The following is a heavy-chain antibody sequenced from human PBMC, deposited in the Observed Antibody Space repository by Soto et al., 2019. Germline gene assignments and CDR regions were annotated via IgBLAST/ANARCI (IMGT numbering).Heavy chain of an antibody. J-gene: IGHJ4*02. CDR1: GFTFSSDG. CDR3: ARQATVRGVIKTYYFDY. Sequence: GGSLRLSCAASGFTFSSDGMHWVRQAPGKGLEWVAVIWYDGSNKYYADSVKGRFTISRDNSKNTLYLQMNSLRAEDTAVYYCARQATVRGVIKTYYFDYWGQGTMVTVYS. CDR2: IWYDGSNK. D-gene: IGHD3-10*01. V-gene: IGHV3-33*01.